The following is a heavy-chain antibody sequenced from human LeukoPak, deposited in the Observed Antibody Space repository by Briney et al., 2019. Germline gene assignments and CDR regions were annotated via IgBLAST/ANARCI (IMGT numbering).Heavy chain of an antibody. Sequence: GGSLRLSCAASGFTFSSYEMNWVRQAPGKELEWVSYISSSGSTIYYADSVKGRFTISRDNAKNSLYLQMNSLRAEDTAVYYCARVGCFSSTSCYRGSDYWGQGTLVTVSS. V-gene: IGHV3-48*03. CDR2: ISSSGSTI. J-gene: IGHJ4*02. D-gene: IGHD2-2*01. CDR1: GFTFSSYE. CDR3: ARVGCFSSTSCYRGSDY.